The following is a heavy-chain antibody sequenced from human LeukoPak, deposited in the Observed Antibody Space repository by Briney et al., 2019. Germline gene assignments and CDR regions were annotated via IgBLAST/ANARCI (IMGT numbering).Heavy chain of an antibody. V-gene: IGHV1-24*01. J-gene: IGHJ6*03. Sequence: ASVKVSCKVSGYTLTELSMHWVRQAPGKGLEWMGGFDPEDGETIYAQKFQGRVTITADKSTSTAYMELSSLRSEDTAVYYCARSRYSSSWYGGRNYYYYYMDVWGKGTTVTVSS. CDR3: ARSRYSSSWYGGRNYYYYYMDV. CDR1: GYTLTELS. CDR2: FDPEDGET. D-gene: IGHD6-13*01.